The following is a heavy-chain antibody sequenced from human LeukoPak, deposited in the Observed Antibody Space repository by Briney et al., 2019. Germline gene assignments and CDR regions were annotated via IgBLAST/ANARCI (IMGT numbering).Heavy chain of an antibody. J-gene: IGHJ6*02. D-gene: IGHD6-13*01. V-gene: IGHV3-30*03. CDR2: ISYDGSNQ. CDR3: ATDPRAARPHYYGMDV. CDR1: EFTFSSYG. Sequence: GGSLRLSCAASEFTFSSYGMQWVRQAPGKGLEWVAVISYDGSNQYYADSVKGRFTISRDNSTNTLYLQMNSLRAEDTAVYYCATDPRAARPHYYGMDVRGQGTTVTVSS.